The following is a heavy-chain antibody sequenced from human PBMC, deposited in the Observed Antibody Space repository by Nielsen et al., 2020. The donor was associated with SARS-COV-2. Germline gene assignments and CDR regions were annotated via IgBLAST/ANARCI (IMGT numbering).Heavy chain of an antibody. D-gene: IGHD3-10*01. V-gene: IGHV4-59*11. CDR3: AKFRGLGRSVGAFDV. CDR1: NEITPHY. CDR2: IYYSGNT. J-gene: IGHJ3*01. Sequence: SETLSLTCSVSNEITPHYWSWVRQTPGKGLEWIGYIYYSGNTSYSPSLKSRVNISLDKSKNQFSLTLKSVIAADTAVYYCAKFRGLGRSVGAFDVWGPGTKVTVSS.